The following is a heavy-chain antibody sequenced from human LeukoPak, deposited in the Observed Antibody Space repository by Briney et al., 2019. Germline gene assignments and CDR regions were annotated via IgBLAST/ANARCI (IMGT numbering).Heavy chain of an antibody. J-gene: IGHJ6*02. CDR2: ISAYNGNT. CDR3: AREDGIGLGYCSGGSCPDYYYYGMDV. D-gene: IGHD2-15*01. V-gene: IGHV1-18*01. Sequence: ASVKVSCKASGYTFTSYGISWVRQAPGQGLEWMGWISAYNGNTNYAQKLQGRVTMTTDTSTSTAYMELRSLRSDDTAVYCCAREDGIGLGYCSGGSCPDYYYYGMDVWGQGTTVTVSS. CDR1: GYTFTSYG.